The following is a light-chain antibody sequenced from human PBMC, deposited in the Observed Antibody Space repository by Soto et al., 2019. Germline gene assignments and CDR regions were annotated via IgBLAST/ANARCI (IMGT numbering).Light chain of an antibody. CDR2: DAS. Sequence: EIVLTQSPATLSLSPGERATLSCRASQSVSSYLAWYQQKPGQAPRLLIYDASNRATGIPARFSGSGYVTEFTITISSLELEDFAVYLCQKLSNGPPLVTFVPGNKFDIK. J-gene: IGKJ3*01. CDR3: QKLSNGPPLVT. CDR1: QSVSSY. V-gene: IGKV3-11*01.